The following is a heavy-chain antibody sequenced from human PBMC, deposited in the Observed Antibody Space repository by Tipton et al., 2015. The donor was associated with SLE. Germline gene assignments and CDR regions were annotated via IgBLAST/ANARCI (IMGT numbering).Heavy chain of an antibody. J-gene: IGHJ6*03. CDR3: ARGLATARTKCYFMDV. Sequence: TLSLTCTVSGDSMSSNPYYWGWIRQPPGKGLEWIGIIYQSGSTYYNPSLKSRVTISVDTSKKDFSVRLSSVTAADTAVYYCARGLATARTKCYFMDVWGKGTTFNVSS. D-gene: IGHD2-8*01. V-gene: IGHV4-39*07. CDR1: GDSMSSNPYY. CDR2: IYQSGST.